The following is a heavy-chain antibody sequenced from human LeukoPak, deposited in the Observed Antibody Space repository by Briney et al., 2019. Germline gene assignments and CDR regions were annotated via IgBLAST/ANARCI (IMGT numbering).Heavy chain of an antibody. D-gene: IGHD3-22*01. V-gene: IGHV3-23*01. CDR3: AKDVHGEVVVRFEY. J-gene: IGHJ4*02. CDR1: GFTFTSYS. CDR2: ISGSGGST. Sequence: PGGSLRLSCAASGFTFTSYSMSWVRQAPGKGLEWGSAISGSGGSTYYADSVKGRFTIPRDNSKNTLYLHMNSLSAEDTAVYYCAKDVHGEVVVRFEYWGQGTLVPVSS.